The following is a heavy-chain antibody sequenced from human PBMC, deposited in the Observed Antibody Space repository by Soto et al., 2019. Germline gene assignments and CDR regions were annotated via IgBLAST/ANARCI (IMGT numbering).Heavy chain of an antibody. D-gene: IGHD3-16*02. Sequence: GGSLRLSCAASGFTVSSNYMSWVRQAPGKGLEWVSVIYSGGSTYYADSVKGRFTISRDNSKNTLYLQMNSLRAEDTAVYYCARDQGNYDYIWGSYRGNDAFDIWGQGTMVTVSS. J-gene: IGHJ3*02. CDR3: ARDQGNYDYIWGSYRGNDAFDI. CDR2: IYSGGST. V-gene: IGHV3-66*01. CDR1: GFTVSSNY.